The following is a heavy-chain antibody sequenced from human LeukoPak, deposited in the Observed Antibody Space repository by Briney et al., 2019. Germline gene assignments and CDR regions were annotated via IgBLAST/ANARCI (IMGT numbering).Heavy chain of an antibody. CDR1: GGSISSGDYY. CDR2: IYYSGST. D-gene: IGHD3-22*01. J-gene: IGHJ4*02. CDR3: ARVSADYYYDSSSDY. V-gene: IGHV4-30-4*08. Sequence: PSETLSHTCTVSGGSISSGDYYWSWIRQPPGKGLEWIGYIYYSGSTYYNPSLKSRVTISVDTSKNQFSLKLSSVTAADTAVYYCARVSADYYYDSSSDYWGQGTLVTVSS.